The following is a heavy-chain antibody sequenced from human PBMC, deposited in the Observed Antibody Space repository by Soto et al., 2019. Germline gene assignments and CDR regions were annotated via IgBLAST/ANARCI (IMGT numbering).Heavy chain of an antibody. CDR1: GYTFSNYG. D-gene: IGHD5-18*01. Sequence: QVRLVQSGAEVKKPGASVKVSCKASGYTFSNYGISWVRQGPGQGLEWMGWISGYNGNTHYEEKVQDRIKMTTDTSTSTTDLELRSLRSDDTAVYFCARDPGFGFGYSYAFAMDVWGQGTTVTVSS. J-gene: IGHJ6*02. CDR2: ISGYNGNT. CDR3: ARDPGFGFGYSYAFAMDV. V-gene: IGHV1-18*01.